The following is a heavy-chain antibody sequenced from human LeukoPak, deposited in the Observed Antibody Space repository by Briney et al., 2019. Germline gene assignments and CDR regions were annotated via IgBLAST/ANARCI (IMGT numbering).Heavy chain of an antibody. CDR1: GFTFGSYR. V-gene: IGHV3-7*03. CDR2: IKEDESEI. CDR3: AKDVGYDFWSGYYPSEYFQH. J-gene: IGHJ1*01. D-gene: IGHD3-3*01. Sequence: PGGSLRLSCAASGFTFGSYRMSWIRQAPGKGLEWVANIKEDESEIYYVDSVKGRFTISRDNSKNTLYLQMDSLRAEDTAVYYCAKDVGYDFWSGYYPSEYFQHWGQGTLVTVSS.